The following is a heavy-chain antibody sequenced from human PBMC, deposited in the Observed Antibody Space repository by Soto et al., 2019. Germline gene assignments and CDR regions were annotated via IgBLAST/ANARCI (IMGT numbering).Heavy chain of an antibody. J-gene: IGHJ4*02. CDR2: ISHSGST. D-gene: IGHD5-12*01. V-gene: IGHV4-34*01. CDR3: ARGGYRGYSGYDSAHEFHFDY. CDR1: GGSFSGYY. Sequence: QVQLQQWGAGLLKPSETLSLTCAVYGGSFSGYYWSWIRQPPGKGLEWIGEISHSGSTNYNPSLKSRVTISVDTSKNQFSLKLSSVTAADTAVYYCARGGYRGYSGYDSAHEFHFDYWGQGTLVTVSS.